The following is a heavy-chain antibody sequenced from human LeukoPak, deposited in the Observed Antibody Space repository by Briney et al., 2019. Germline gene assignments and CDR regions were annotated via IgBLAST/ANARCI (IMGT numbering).Heavy chain of an antibody. CDR3: ARHKIVITMLGVHRWFDP. V-gene: IGHV4-34*01. D-gene: IGHD3-3*01. CDR1: GGSFSGDY. CDR2: INRSGRA. Sequence: SETLTLTCAVSGGSFSGDYWSWIRQPPGKGLEWIGDINRSGRAVYNTSLKSRVIISVDTSKTQFSLKVNSVTASDTAVYYCARHKIVITMLGVHRWFDPWGQGTLVAASS. J-gene: IGHJ5*02.